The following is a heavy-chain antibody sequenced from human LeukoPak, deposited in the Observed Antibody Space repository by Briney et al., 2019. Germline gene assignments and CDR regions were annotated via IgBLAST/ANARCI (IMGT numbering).Heavy chain of an antibody. D-gene: IGHD5-18*01. Sequence: ALVKVSCKASGYTFTSYDINWVRQATGQGLEWMGWMNPNSGNTGNAQKFQGRVTMTRNTSISTAYMELSSLGSEDTAVYYCARAVSYGYIYGYGGFDYWGQGTLVTVSS. CDR2: MNPNSGNT. J-gene: IGHJ4*02. V-gene: IGHV1-8*01. CDR1: GYTFTSYD. CDR3: ARAVSYGYIYGYGGFDY.